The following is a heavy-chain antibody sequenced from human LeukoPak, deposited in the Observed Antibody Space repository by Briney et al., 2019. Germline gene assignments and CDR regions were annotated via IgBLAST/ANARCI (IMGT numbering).Heavy chain of an antibody. CDR1: GDSINSGGYF. V-gene: IGHV4-31*03. CDR3: ARVGFHSGSSD. Sequence: SETLSLTCTVSGDSINSGGYFWSWIRQHPGKGLEWIGYIYYSGSTYYNPSLKSRVTISVDTSKNQFPLKLSSVTAADTAVYYCARVGFHSGSSDWGQGTLVTVSS. J-gene: IGHJ4*02. D-gene: IGHD1-26*01. CDR2: IYYSGST.